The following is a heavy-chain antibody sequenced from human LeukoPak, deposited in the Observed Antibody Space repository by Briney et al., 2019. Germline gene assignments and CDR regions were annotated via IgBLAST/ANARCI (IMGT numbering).Heavy chain of an antibody. D-gene: IGHD3-9*01. J-gene: IGHJ5*02. CDR3: ARGQAGRYFDWLLSHNWFDP. CDR1: GGSISSSSYY. Sequence: SETLPLTCTVSGGSISSSSYYWGWIRQPPGKGLEWIGSIYYSGSTYYNPSLKSRVTISVDTSKNQFSLKLSSVTAADTAVYYCARGQAGRYFDWLLSHNWFDPWGQGTLVTVSS. CDR2: IYYSGST. V-gene: IGHV4-39*01.